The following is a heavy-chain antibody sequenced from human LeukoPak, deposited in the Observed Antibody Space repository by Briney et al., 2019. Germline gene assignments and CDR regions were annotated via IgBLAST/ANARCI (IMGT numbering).Heavy chain of an antibody. CDR3: ASRYDYGDYAAFY. V-gene: IGHV1-69*13. J-gene: IGHJ4*02. CDR2: IIPIFGTA. D-gene: IGHD4-17*01. Sequence: SVKVSCKASGGTFSSYAISWVRQAPGQGLEWMGRIIPIFGTANYAQKFQGRVTITADESTSTAYMELSSLRSEDTAVYYCASRYDYGDYAAFYWGQGTLVTVSS. CDR1: GGTFSSYA.